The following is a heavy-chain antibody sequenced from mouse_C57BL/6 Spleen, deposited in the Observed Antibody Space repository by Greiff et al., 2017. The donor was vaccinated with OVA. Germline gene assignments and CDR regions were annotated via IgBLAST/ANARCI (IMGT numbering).Heavy chain of an antibody. J-gene: IGHJ2*01. V-gene: IGHV1-69*01. CDR1: GYTFTSYW. Sequence: VQLQQPGAELVMPGASVKLSCKASGYTFTSYWMHWVKQRPGQGLEWIGEIDPSDSYTNYNQKSKGKSTLTVDKSSSTAYMQLSSLTSEDSAVYYCARSGGSSLDYWGQGTTLTVSS. CDR3: ARSGGSSLDY. D-gene: IGHD1-1*01. CDR2: IDPSDSYT.